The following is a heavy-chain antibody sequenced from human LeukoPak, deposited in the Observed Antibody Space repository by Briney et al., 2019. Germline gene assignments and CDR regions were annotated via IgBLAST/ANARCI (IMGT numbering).Heavy chain of an antibody. J-gene: IGHJ4*02. V-gene: IGHV3-23*01. CDR2: ISGSGGST. CDR3: AKDRAYYSDSSGYYLVRAYDY. Sequence: GGSLRLSCAASGFTFSSYGMSWVRQAPGKGLEWVAAISGSGGSTYYADSVKGRFTISRDNTKNTLYLQMNSLRAEDTAVYYCAKDRAYYSDSSGYYLVRAYDYWGQGTLVTVSS. D-gene: IGHD3-22*01. CDR1: GFTFSSYG.